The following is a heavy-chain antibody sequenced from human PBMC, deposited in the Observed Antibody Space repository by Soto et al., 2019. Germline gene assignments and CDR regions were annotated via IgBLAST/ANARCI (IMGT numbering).Heavy chain of an antibody. V-gene: IGHV4-34*01. CDR1: GGSFTTYY. Sequence: QVQLHQWGAGLLKPSETLSLTCAVHGGSFTTYYWSWIRQSPGKGLEWIGEINHSGFTNYNPSLESRVTTSVDTSKNQLSLKLRSVTAADTAIYYCARRYCSDSYCSYFDYWGRGTLVSVSS. J-gene: IGHJ4*02. CDR3: ARRYCSDSYCSYFDY. D-gene: IGHD2-15*01. CDR2: INHSGFT.